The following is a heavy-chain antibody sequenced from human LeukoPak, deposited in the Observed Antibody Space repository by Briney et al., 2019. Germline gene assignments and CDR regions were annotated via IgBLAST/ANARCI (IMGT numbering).Heavy chain of an antibody. Sequence: QSGGSLRLSCAASGFTFSSYSMNWVRQAPGKGLEWVSYISSSSSTIYYADSVKGRFTISRDNAKNSLYLQMNSLRAEDTAVYYCARDRMIASFEYYYYYYGMDVWGQGTTVTVSS. CDR2: ISSSSSTI. CDR3: ARDRMIASFEYYYYYYGMDV. CDR1: GFTFSSYS. D-gene: IGHD3-22*01. V-gene: IGHV3-48*04. J-gene: IGHJ6*02.